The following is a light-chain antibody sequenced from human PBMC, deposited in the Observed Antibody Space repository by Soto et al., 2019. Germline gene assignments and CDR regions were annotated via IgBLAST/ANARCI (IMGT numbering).Light chain of an antibody. V-gene: IGLV2-14*01. Sequence: QSVLTQPASVSGSPGQSITISCTGTSSDVGRYNYVSWCQQHPGKAPKLIIYDVSNWPSGVSNRFSGSKSGNTASLTISGLQAEDEADYYCSSYTSSSTVVFGGGTKLTVL. CDR3: SSYTSSSTVV. CDR2: DVS. CDR1: SSDVGRYNY. J-gene: IGLJ2*01.